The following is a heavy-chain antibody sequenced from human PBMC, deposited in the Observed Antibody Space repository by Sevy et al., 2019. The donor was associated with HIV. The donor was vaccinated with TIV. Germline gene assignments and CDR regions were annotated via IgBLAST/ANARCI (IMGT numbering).Heavy chain of an antibody. CDR1: GFTFRDHA. J-gene: IGHJ6*02. Sequence: GGSLRLSCAASGFTFRDHAMHWVRQAPGKGLEWVTVISNDGSNKYYEDSVKGRFTISRDTSKSTVYLQMDSLRADDTAVYYCARDLYSGYANYYYYGMDVWGQGTTVTVSS. V-gene: IGHV3-30*04. CDR2: ISNDGSNK. CDR3: ARDLYSGYANYYYYGMDV. D-gene: IGHD5-12*01.